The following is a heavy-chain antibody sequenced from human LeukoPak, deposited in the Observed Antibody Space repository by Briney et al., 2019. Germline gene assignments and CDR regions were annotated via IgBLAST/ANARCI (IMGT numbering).Heavy chain of an antibody. D-gene: IGHD3-9*01. J-gene: IGHJ6*02. CDR3: ARDLPQYYDILTDV. CDR1: GGSISSYY. Sequence: PSETLSLTCTVSGGSISSYYWSWIRQPAGKGLEWIGRIYTSGSTNYNPSLKSRVTMSVDTSKNQFSLKLSSVTAADTAVYYCARDLPQYYDILTDVWGQGTTVTVSS. V-gene: IGHV4-4*07. CDR2: IYTSGST.